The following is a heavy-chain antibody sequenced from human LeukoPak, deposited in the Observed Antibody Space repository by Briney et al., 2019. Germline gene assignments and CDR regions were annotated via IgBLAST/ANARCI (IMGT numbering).Heavy chain of an antibody. Sequence: GGSLRLSCAASGLTFSSHWMHWVRQAPGKGLVWVSRITNDGSSTTYADSVKGRFTISRDNAKNMLYLQVNSLRAEDTAVYYCARDHRATFWSGLDYYYYGMDVWGQGTTVTVSS. CDR2: ITNDGSST. CDR3: ARDHRATFWSGLDYYYYGMDV. V-gene: IGHV3-74*01. D-gene: IGHD3-3*01. J-gene: IGHJ6*02. CDR1: GLTFSSHW.